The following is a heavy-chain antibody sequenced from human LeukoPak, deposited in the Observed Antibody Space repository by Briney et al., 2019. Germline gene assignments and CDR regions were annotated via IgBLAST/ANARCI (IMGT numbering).Heavy chain of an antibody. CDR2: IYPGDSDT. CDR1: GYSFTNYW. J-gene: IGHJ4*02. CDR3: ARLGTSEIVGATTDYFGY. V-gene: IGHV5-51*01. D-gene: IGHD1-26*01. Sequence: GESLKISCKGSGYSFTNYWIGWVRQMPGKGLEWMGIIYPGDSDTRYSPSFQGQVTISADKSISTAYLQWSSLKASDTAMYYCARLGTSEIVGATTDYFGYWGQGTLVTVSS.